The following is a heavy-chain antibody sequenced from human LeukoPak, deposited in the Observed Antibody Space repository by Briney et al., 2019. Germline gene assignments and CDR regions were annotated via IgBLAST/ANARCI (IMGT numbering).Heavy chain of an antibody. V-gene: IGHV3-21*01. CDR1: GFIFSSYE. J-gene: IGHJ4*02. Sequence: GGSLRLSCAASGFIFSSYEMNWVRQAPGQGLEWVSSISSSSSYIYYADSVKGRFTISRDSAKNSLYLQMNSLRAEDTALYYCAIRGSPMVRNYWGQGTLVTVSS. CDR2: ISSSSSYI. D-gene: IGHD3-10*01. CDR3: AIRGSPMVRNY.